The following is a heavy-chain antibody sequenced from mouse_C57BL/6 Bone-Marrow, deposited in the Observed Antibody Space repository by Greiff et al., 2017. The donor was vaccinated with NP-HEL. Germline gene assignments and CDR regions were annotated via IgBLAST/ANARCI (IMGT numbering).Heavy chain of an antibody. CDR3: ARSGDGKYD. CDR2: IYPGSGST. CDR1: RSTSPLPP. J-gene: IGHJ3*01. D-gene: IGHD2-1*01. Sequence: QVQLQQPGAELVKPGASVKMSCKAPRSTSPLPPLPFLPPLPFPCLSCILYIYPGSGSTNYNEKFKSKATLTVDTSSSTAYMQLSSLTSEDSEVYYCARSGDGKYDWGQGTLVTVSA. V-gene: IGHV1-55*01.